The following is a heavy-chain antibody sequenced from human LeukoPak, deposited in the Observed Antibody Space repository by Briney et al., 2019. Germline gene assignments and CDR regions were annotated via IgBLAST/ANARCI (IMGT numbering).Heavy chain of an antibody. V-gene: IGHV4-39*01. CDR3: ARLHCSSTSCYTGDFDY. Sequence: PSETLSLTCTVSGGSISSSSYYWGWIRRPPGKGLEWIGSIYYSGSTYYNPSLKSRVTISVDTSKNQFSLKLSSVTAADTAVYYCARLHCSSTSCYTGDFDYWGQGTLVTVSS. CDR2: IYYSGST. CDR1: GGSISSSSYY. J-gene: IGHJ4*02. D-gene: IGHD2-2*02.